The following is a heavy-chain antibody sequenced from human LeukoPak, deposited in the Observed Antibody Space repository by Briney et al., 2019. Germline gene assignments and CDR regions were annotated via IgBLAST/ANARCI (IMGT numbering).Heavy chain of an antibody. D-gene: IGHD3-22*01. Sequence: GGSLRLSCAASGFTVNSKYMSWVRQAPGKGLDWVSVIYSGGSTYYADSVKGRFTISRDNSKNTLYLQMNSLRVEDTAVYYCARDRDYYDSSGYYFYYYGMNVWGQGTTVTVSS. CDR3: ARDRDYYDSSGYYFYYYGMNV. CDR2: IYSGGST. J-gene: IGHJ6*02. V-gene: IGHV3-66*01. CDR1: GFTVNSKY.